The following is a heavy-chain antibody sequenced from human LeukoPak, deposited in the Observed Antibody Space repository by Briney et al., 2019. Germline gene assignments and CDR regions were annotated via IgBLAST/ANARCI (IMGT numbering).Heavy chain of an antibody. J-gene: IGHJ5*02. V-gene: IGHV4-59*01. CDR1: GGSISSYY. D-gene: IGHD3-3*01. CDR2: IDYSGST. CDR3: ARINDFWSGSPSRWFDP. Sequence: SETLSLTCTVSGGSISSYYWSWIRQPPGKGLEWIGYIDYSGSTNYNPSLKSRVTILLDTSKNQFSLKLTSVTAADTAVYYCARINDFWSGSPSRWFDPWGQGTLVTVSS.